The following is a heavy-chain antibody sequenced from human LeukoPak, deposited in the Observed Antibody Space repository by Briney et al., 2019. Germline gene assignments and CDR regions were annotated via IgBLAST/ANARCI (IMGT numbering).Heavy chain of an antibody. CDR2: IYYSGST. Sequence: SETLSLTCTVSGGSISSYYWSWIRQPPGKGLEWIGYIYYSGSTDYNSSLKSRVTISVDTSKNQFSLKLRSVTAADTAVYFCARQGPYGDYLDYWGQGTLVTVSS. D-gene: IGHD4-17*01. CDR1: GGSISSYY. V-gene: IGHV4-59*08. J-gene: IGHJ4*02. CDR3: ARQGPYGDYLDY.